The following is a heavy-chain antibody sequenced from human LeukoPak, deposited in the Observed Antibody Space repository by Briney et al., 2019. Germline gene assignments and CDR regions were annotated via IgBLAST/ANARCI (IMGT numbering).Heavy chain of an antibody. CDR1: GGSISSYY. V-gene: IGHV4-59*01. CDR3: ARGEIGYCSSTSCYGYYYYGMDV. CDR2: IYYSGST. J-gene: IGHJ6*02. D-gene: IGHD2-2*01. Sequence: SETLSLTCTVSGGSISSYYWGWIRQPPGKGLEWIGYIYYSGSTNYNPSLKSRVTISVDTSKNQFSLKLSSVTAADTAVYYCARGEIGYCSSTSCYGYYYYGMDVWGQGTTVTVSS.